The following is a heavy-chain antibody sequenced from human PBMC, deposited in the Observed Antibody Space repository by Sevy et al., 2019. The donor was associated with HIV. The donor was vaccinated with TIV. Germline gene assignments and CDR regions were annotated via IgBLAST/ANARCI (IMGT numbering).Heavy chain of an antibody. Sequence: GESLKISCAVSGVTFSSSWMAWARQAPGKRLEWVAEIQPDGSEKYYVDSVKGRLTISRDNAKNFLYLQMDSLRVEDTAVYYCVRDPEWGAIDYWGQGILVTVSS. J-gene: IGHJ4*02. V-gene: IGHV3-7*01. D-gene: IGHD3-16*01. CDR1: GVTFSSSW. CDR3: VRDPEWGAIDY. CDR2: IQPDGSEK.